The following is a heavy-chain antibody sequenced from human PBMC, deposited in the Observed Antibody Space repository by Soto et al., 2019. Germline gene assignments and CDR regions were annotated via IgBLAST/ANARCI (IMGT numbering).Heavy chain of an antibody. V-gene: IGHV3-23*01. CDR2: ISGSGGST. CDR1: GFTFSSYA. J-gene: IGHJ5*02. D-gene: IGHD6-19*01. CDR3: ANMPVIAVAPNWFDP. Sequence: PGGSLRLSCAASGFTFSSYAMSWVRQAPGKGLEWVSAISGSGGSTYYADSVKGRFTISRDNSKNTLYLQMNSLRAEDTAVYYCANMPVIAVAPNWFDPWGQGTLVTVSS.